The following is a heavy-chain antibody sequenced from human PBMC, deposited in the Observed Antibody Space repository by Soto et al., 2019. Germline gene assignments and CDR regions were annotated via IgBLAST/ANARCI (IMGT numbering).Heavy chain of an antibody. Sequence: SSETLSLTCTVSGGSISSYYWSWIRQPPGKGLEWIGYIYYSGSTNYNPSLKSRVTISVDTSKNQFSLKLSSVTAADTAVYYCARDRTHYYDISGYYYKYYYGIDVRAQRTTVTGSS. CDR1: GGSISSYY. V-gene: IGHV4-59*01. CDR3: ARDRTHYYDISGYYYKYYYGIDV. J-gene: IGHJ6*02. CDR2: IYYSGST. D-gene: IGHD3-22*01.